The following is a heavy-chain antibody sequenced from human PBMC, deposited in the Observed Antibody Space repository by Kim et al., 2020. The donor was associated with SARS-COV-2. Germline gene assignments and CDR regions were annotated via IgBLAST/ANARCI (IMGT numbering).Heavy chain of an antibody. CDR3: AKRGHSSVWHNWYFDL. Sequence: GGSLRLSCEASGFTFSNYGMSWVRQAPGKGLEWVSGITGNGKNIHYADSVRGRFTISRDNTRNTLYLQMNSLRADDTDVYYCAKRGHSSVWHNWYFDLWGGGALVTLSS. CDR2: ITGNGKNI. J-gene: IGHJ2*01. D-gene: IGHD6-19*01. V-gene: IGHV3-23*01. CDR1: GFTFSNYG.